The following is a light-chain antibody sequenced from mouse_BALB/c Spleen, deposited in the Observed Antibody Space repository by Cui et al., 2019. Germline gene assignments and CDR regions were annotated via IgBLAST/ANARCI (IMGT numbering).Light chain of an antibody. Sequence: DIVMTQSHKFMSTSVGDRVSITCKASQDVGTDVAWYQQKPGQSPKLLIYWASTRHTGVPDRFTGSGSGTDFTLTISNVQSEDLADYFCQQYSSYPWTFGGGTKLEIK. V-gene: IGKV6-23*01. CDR2: WAS. J-gene: IGKJ1*01. CDR1: QDVGTD. CDR3: QQYSSYPWT.